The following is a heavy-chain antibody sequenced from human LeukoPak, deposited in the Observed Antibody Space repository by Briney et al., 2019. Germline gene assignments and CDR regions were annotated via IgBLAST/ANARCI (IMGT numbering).Heavy chain of an antibody. D-gene: IGHD2-2*01. Sequence: SETLSLTCAVSGYSISSGYYWGWIRQPPGKGLERIGSIYHSGSTYYNPSLKSRVAISVDTSKNQFSLKQSSVTAADTAVYYCAREVVPAAMYWYFDLWGRGTLVTVSS. J-gene: IGHJ2*01. V-gene: IGHV4-38-2*02. CDR2: IYHSGST. CDR3: AREVVPAAMYWYFDL. CDR1: GYSISSGYY.